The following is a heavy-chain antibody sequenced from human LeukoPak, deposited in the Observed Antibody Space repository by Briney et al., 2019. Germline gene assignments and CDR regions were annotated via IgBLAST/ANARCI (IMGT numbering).Heavy chain of an antibody. D-gene: IGHD3-22*01. CDR2: IIPILGIA. V-gene: IGHV1-69*04. Sequence: SVKVSCKASGGTFSSYAISWVRQAPGQGLEWMGRIIPILGIANYAQKFQGRVTITADKSTSTAYMELSSLRSEDTAVYYCARGAEVDYYDSFVDSIYYFDYWGQGTLVTVSS. CDR3: ARGAEVDYYDSFVDSIYYFDY. J-gene: IGHJ4*02. CDR1: GGTFSSYA.